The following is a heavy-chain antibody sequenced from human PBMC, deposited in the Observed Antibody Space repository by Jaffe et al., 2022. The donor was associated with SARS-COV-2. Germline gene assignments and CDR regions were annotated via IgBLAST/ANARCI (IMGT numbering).Heavy chain of an antibody. Sequence: EVQLLESGGGLIQPGDSLRLSCAASGFTFSSYAMSWVRQAPGKGLEWVSSITGSGGNTYYTDSVKGRFTISRDNSRNTLSLQMSGLKADDTALYYCAKCDNGYHSGCRTHWGQGTLVTVSS. CDR2: ITGSGGNT. J-gene: IGHJ4*02. V-gene: IGHV3-23*01. CDR3: AKCDNGYHSGCRTH. CDR1: GFTFSSYA. D-gene: IGHD5-12*01.